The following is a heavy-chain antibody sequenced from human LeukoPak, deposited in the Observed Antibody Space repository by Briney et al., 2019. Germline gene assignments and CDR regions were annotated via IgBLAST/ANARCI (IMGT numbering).Heavy chain of an antibody. CDR2: IYHSGST. CDR3: ARGQYNWNYGAFGY. Sequence: SETLSLTCTVSGGSISSGGYYWSWIRQPPGKGLEWIGYIYHSGSTYYNPSLKSRVTISVDRSKNQFSLKLSSVTAADTAVYYCARGQYNWNYGAFGYWGQGTLVTVSS. V-gene: IGHV4-30-2*01. D-gene: IGHD1-7*01. J-gene: IGHJ4*02. CDR1: GGSISSGGYY.